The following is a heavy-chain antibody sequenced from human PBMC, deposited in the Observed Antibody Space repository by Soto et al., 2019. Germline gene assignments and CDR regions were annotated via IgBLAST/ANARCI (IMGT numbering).Heavy chain of an antibody. J-gene: IGHJ3*02. CDR1: GYTFTGYY. V-gene: IGHV1-2*04. CDR3: ARDPGAAAGAFDI. CDR2: INPNSGGT. Sequence: ASVKVSCKASGYTFTGYYMHWVRQAPGQGLEWMGWINPNSGGTNYAQKFQGWVTMTRDTSISTAYMELSRLGSDDTAVYYCARDPGAAAGAFDIWGQGTMVTVSS. D-gene: IGHD6-13*01.